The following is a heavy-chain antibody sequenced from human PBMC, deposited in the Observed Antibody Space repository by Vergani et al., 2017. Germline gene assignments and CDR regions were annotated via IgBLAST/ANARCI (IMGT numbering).Heavy chain of an antibody. Sequence: EVQLVESGGGLVQPGGSLRLSCAASGFTFSSYEMNWVRQAPGKGLEWVSYISSSGSTIYYADSVKGRFTISRDNAKNSLYLQMNSLRAEDTAVYYCARGEGDYGPGWFDPWGQGTLVTVSS. CDR2: ISSSGSTI. V-gene: IGHV3-48*03. CDR1: GFTFSSYE. CDR3: ARGEGDYGPGWFDP. J-gene: IGHJ5*02. D-gene: IGHD4-17*01.